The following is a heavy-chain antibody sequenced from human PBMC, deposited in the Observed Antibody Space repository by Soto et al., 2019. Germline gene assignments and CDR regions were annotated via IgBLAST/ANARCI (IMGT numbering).Heavy chain of an antibody. V-gene: IGHV3-33*01. Sequence: QVQLVESGGGVVQPGRSLRLSCAASGFTFSSYGMHWVRQAPGKGLEWVAVIWYDGSHKYYADSVKGRFTISRDNSKNTLYLQMNSLRAEDTAVYYCVTSYGDYPLVYWGQGTQVTVSS. J-gene: IGHJ4*02. CDR2: IWYDGSHK. D-gene: IGHD4-17*01. CDR3: VTSYGDYPLVY. CDR1: GFTFSSYG.